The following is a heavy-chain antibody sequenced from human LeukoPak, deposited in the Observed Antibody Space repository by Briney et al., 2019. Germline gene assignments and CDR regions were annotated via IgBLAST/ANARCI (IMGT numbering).Heavy chain of an antibody. J-gene: IGHJ4*02. CDR3: ARDPGYSSTAYFDY. D-gene: IGHD5-18*01. CDR2: IYHSGST. V-gene: IGHV4-38-2*02. CDR1: GGSISSYY. Sequence: PSETLSLTCTVSGGSISSYYWSWIRQPPGKGLEWIGSIYHSGSTYYNPSLKSRVTISVDTSKNQFSLKLSSVTAADTAVYYCARDPGYSSTAYFDYWGQGTLVTVSS.